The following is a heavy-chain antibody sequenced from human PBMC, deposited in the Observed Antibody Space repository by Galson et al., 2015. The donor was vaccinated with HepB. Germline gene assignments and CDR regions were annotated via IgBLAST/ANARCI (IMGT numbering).Heavy chain of an antibody. CDR2: ISSSSSYI. V-gene: IGHV3-21*01. D-gene: IGHD3-22*01. CDR1: GFTFSSYS. Sequence: SLRLSCAASGFTFSSYSMNWVRQAPGKGLEWVSSISSSSSYIYYADSVKGRFTISRDNAKNSLYLQMNSLRAEDTAVYYCARDKYYDSSGYGYWGQGTLVTVSS. J-gene: IGHJ4*02. CDR3: ARDKYYDSSGYGY.